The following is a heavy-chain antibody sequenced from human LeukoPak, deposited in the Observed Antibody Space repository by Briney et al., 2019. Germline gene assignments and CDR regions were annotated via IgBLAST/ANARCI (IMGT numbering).Heavy chain of an antibody. D-gene: IGHD2-21*01. V-gene: IGHV3-15*01. CDR3: TTALWKRSCGL. Sequence: GESLTLSCAPSGFTFSNAWMSWVRHAPGKGLQLVGRIKSKTGGGTTDYAAPEKGRFTISRDDLKNTLYLQMNSLKTEDTAVYYWTTALWKRSCGLGGEGTLLTVSS. J-gene: IGHJ4*02. CDR2: IKSKTGGGTT. CDR1: GFTFSNAW.